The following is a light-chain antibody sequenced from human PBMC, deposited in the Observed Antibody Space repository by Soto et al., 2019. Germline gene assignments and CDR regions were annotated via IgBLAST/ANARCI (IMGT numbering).Light chain of an antibody. CDR1: SSNIGAGYD. V-gene: IGLV1-40*01. CDR3: QSYDSSLSGSV. Sequence: QSVLTQPPSVSGAPGQRVTISCTGSSSNIGAGYDVHWYQQLPGTAPKLLIYGNSNRPSGVPDRFSRSKSGTSASLAITGLQAEDEADYYRQSYDSSLSGSVFGGGTKLTVL. J-gene: IGLJ2*01. CDR2: GNS.